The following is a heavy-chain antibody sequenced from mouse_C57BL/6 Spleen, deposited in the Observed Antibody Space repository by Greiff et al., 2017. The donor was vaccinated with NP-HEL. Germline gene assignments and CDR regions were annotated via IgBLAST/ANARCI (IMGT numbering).Heavy chain of an antibody. CDR3: AREVGEAY. V-gene: IGHV3-6*01. CDR2: ISYDGSN. J-gene: IGHJ3*01. Sequence: DVQLQESGPGLVKPSQSLSLTCSVTGYSITSGYYWNWIRQFPGNKLEWMGYISYDGSNNYNPSLKNRISITRDTSKNQFFLKLNSVTTEDTATYYCAREVGEAYWGQGTLVTVSA. CDR1: GYSITSGYY.